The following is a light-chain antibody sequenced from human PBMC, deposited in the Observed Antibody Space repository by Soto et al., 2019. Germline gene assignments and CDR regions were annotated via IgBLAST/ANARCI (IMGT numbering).Light chain of an antibody. CDR2: KAS. CDR3: QQYNRYWT. Sequence: DIQMTQSPSTLSASVGDRVTITCRASQSITIWLAWYQQKPGKAPKLLIYKASSLESGVPSRFSGSGSGTEFTLTISSLQPDDSATYYCQQYNRYWTFGQGTKVEIK. CDR1: QSITIW. V-gene: IGKV1-5*03. J-gene: IGKJ1*01.